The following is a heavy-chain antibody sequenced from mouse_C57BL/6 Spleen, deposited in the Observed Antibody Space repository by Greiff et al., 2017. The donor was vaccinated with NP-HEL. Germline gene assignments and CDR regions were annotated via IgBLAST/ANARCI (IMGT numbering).Heavy chain of an antibody. CDR2: IDPSDSET. V-gene: IGHV1-52*01. D-gene: IGHD2-1*01. J-gene: IGHJ2*01. CDR3: ARLEAVTYYFDY. CDR1: GYTFTSYW. Sequence: QVQLQQPGAELVRPGSSVKLSCKASGYTFTSYWMHWVKQRPIQGLEWIGNIDPSDSETHYNQKFKDKATLTVDKSSSTAYMQLSSLTSEDSAVYYCARLEAVTYYFDYWGQGTTLTVSS.